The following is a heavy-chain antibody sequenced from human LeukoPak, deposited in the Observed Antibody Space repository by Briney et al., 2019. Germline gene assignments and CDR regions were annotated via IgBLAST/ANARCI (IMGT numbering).Heavy chain of an antibody. CDR3: ARDLYYYGSGSYYYFDY. D-gene: IGHD3-10*01. CDR2: IYYSGNT. Sequence: SETLSLTCTVSGGSISSNSYYWGWIRQPPGKGLEWIGGIYYSGNTYYNPSLKSRVTISVDTSKNQFSLKLSSVTAADTAVYYCARDLYYYGSGSYYYFDYWGQGTLVTVSS. V-gene: IGHV4-39*07. J-gene: IGHJ4*02. CDR1: GGSISSNSYY.